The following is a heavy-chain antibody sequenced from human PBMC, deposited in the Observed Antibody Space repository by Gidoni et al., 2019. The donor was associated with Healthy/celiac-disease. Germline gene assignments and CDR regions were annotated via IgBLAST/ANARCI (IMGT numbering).Heavy chain of an antibody. CDR1: GYTCPSYA. Sequence: QVQLVQSGSELKKPGASLKVSCKADGYTCPSYAMNWGRTAPGQGLEWMGWINTHTGNPTYAQGFTGRFVFSLDTSVSTAYLQISSLKAEDTAVYYCARDYTSSWYSYGMDVWGQGTTVTVSS. D-gene: IGHD3-16*01. J-gene: IGHJ6*02. CDR3: ARDYTSSWYSYGMDV. V-gene: IGHV7-4-1*02. CDR2: INTHTGNP.